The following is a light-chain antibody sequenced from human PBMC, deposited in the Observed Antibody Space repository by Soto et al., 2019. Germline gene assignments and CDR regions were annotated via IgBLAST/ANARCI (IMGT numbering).Light chain of an antibody. V-gene: IGKV3-20*01. J-gene: IGKJ1*01. CDR1: QTVTSNY. CDR2: GAS. CDR3: QQYGSSPGT. Sequence: EIVLTQSPGTLSSSPGERATLSCRASQTVTSNYLAWYQQKPGQAPRLLFFGASIRAPGLPDRFSGGGSGTDFTLTISRLEPEDVAVYYCQQYGSSPGTFGQGTKVEVK.